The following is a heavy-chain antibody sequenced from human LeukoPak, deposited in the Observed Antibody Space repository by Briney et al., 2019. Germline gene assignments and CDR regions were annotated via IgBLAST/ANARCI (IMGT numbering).Heavy chain of an antibody. Sequence: SETLSLTCTVSGGSISSSRYYWGWIRQPPGKGLEWIGSIYYSGSTYYNPSLESRVTISVDTSKNHFSLKLSSVTAADTAVYYCARQVYYYASGTTYYYYMDVWGNGTTVTISS. V-gene: IGHV4-39*01. CDR3: ARQVYYYASGTTYYYYMDV. CDR1: GGSISSSRYY. CDR2: IYYSGST. D-gene: IGHD3-10*01. J-gene: IGHJ6*03.